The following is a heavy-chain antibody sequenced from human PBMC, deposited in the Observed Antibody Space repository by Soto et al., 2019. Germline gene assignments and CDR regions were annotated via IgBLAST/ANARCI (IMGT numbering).Heavy chain of an antibody. J-gene: IGHJ4*02. CDR1: GGSISSYY. CDR3: GRGSPGGGGIAGAGPINFDN. CDR2: IYHSGST. Sequence: SETLSLTCTVSGGSISSYYWSWIRQPPGKGLEWIGYIYHSGSTNYNPSLKSRVTISVDTSNNQFSLQLSSVTAADAAVYYCGRGSPGGGGIAGAGPINFDNRGQGTPVT. D-gene: IGHD6-19*01. V-gene: IGHV4-59*01.